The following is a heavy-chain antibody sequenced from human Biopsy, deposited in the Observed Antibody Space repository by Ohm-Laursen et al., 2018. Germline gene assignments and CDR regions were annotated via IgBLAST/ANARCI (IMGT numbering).Heavy chain of an antibody. D-gene: IGHD2-15*01. J-gene: IGHJ1*01. CDR1: GYTFTGQY. CDR3: AKGQDLRGGAEYFQH. Sequence: ASSVKVSCKASGYTFTGQYLHWVRQVPGQGLEWMGWINPHSGTTKFAQDFQGRVTMTRDTSITTAYMESRRLRSDDTAVYYCAKGQDLRGGAEYFQHWGQGALVTVSS. CDR2: INPHSGTT. V-gene: IGHV1-2*02.